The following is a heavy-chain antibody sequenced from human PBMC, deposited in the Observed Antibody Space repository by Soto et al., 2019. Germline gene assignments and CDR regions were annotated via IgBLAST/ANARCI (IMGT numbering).Heavy chain of an antibody. CDR2: IYYSGST. CDR3: ARDNPPYYYGSGSSDGEFDY. J-gene: IGHJ4*02. D-gene: IGHD3-10*01. Sequence: PSETLSLTCTVSGGSISSGGYYWSWIRQHPGKGLEWIGYIYYSGSTYYNPSLKSRVTISVDTSKNQFSLKLSSVTAADTAVYYCARDNPPYYYGSGSSDGEFDYWGQGTLVTVSS. CDR1: GGSISSGGYY. V-gene: IGHV4-31*03.